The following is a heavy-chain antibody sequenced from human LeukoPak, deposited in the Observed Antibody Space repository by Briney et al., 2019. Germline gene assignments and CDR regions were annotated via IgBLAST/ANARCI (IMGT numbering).Heavy chain of an antibody. J-gene: IGHJ5*02. Sequence: SETLSLTCAVYGGSFSGYYWRWIRQPPGKGLEWIGEINHSGSTNYNPSLKSRVTISVDTSKNQFSLKLSSVTAADTAVYYCARGGVEMEMAYNWFDPWGQGTLVTVSS. CDR3: ARGGVEMEMAYNWFDP. D-gene: IGHD5-24*01. CDR1: GGSFSGYY. CDR2: INHSGST. V-gene: IGHV4-34*01.